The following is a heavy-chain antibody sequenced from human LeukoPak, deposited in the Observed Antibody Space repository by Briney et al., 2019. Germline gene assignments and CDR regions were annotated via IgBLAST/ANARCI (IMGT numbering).Heavy chain of an antibody. V-gene: IGHV1-2*02. CDR2: INPNSGGT. CDR1: GYTFTGYY. CDR3: AREGGYCSSTSCYRWFDP. D-gene: IGHD2-2*01. J-gene: IGHJ5*02. Sequence: ASVKVSCKASGYTFTGYYMHWVRQAPGQGLEWMGWINPNSGGTNYAQKFQGRVTMTRDTSISTAYMELSRLRSDDTAVYYCAREGGYCSSTSCYRWFDPWGQGTLVTASS.